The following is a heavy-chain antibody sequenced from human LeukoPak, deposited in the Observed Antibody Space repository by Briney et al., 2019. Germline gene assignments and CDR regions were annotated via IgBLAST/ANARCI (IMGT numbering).Heavy chain of an antibody. V-gene: IGHV3-23*01. CDR1: GLTFSSYA. CDR3: ARDPQVDTTIVGAGDAFDI. D-gene: IGHD1-26*01. J-gene: IGHJ3*02. Sequence: GGSLSLSCAASGLTFSSYAMNWIRQPPGKGLEWVSAISGRVGTTYYADSVKGRFTISRENSKNTLYLQMNSLRAEDTAVYYCARDPQVDTTIVGAGDAFDIWGQGTMVTVSS. CDR2: ISGRVGTT.